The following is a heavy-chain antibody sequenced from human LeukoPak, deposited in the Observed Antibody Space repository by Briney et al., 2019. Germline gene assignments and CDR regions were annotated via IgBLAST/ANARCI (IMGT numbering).Heavy chain of an antibody. CDR3: ARRYTIFGVITIDY. CDR2: IYPSNSDT. V-gene: IGHV5-51*01. J-gene: IGHJ4*02. Sequence: GESLKISCKGFGYSFTSYWIAWVRQMPGKGLEWMGLIYPSNSDTKYSPSFQGQVTISADKSISTAYLQRSNLKASDTAMYYCARRYTIFGVITIDYWGQGTLVTVSS. D-gene: IGHD3-3*01. CDR1: GYSFTSYW.